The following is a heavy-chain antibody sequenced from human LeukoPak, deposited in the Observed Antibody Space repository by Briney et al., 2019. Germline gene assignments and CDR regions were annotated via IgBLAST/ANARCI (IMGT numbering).Heavy chain of an antibody. D-gene: IGHD6-6*01. CDR3: ARGQVSDY. CDR1: GGSFSGYY. Sequence: SEALSLTCAVYGGSFSGYYWSWIRQPPGKGLEWIGEINHSGSTNYNPSLKSRVTISVDTSKNQFSLKLSSVTAADTAVYYCARGQVSDYWGQGTLVTVSS. J-gene: IGHJ4*02. CDR2: INHSGST. V-gene: IGHV4-34*01.